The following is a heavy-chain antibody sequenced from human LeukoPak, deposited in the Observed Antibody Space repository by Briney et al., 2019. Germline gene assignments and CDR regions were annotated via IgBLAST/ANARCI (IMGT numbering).Heavy chain of an antibody. CDR1: GGTFSSYA. V-gene: IGHV1-69*05. CDR2: IIPIFGTA. Sequence: SVKVSCKASGGTFSSYAISWVRQAPGQGLEWMGGIIPIFGTANYAQKFQGRVTITTDESTSTAYMELSSLRSEDTAVYYCARGEIQLWLRDGNYYYMDVWGKGTTVTVSS. D-gene: IGHD5-18*01. CDR3: ARGEIQLWLRDGNYYYMDV. J-gene: IGHJ6*03.